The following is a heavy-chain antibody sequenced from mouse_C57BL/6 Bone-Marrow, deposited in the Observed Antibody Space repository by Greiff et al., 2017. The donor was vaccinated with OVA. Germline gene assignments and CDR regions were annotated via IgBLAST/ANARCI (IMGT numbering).Heavy chain of an antibody. Sequence: QVQLKESGPELVKPGASVKLSCKASGYAFSSSWMNWVKQRPGQGLEWIGRIYPGDGDTNYNGKFKGKATLTADKSSSTAYMQLSTLTSEDSAVYFCASVRSLFDYWGQGTTLTVSS. CDR2: IYPGDGDT. CDR1: GYAFSSSW. V-gene: IGHV1-82*01. CDR3: ASVRSLFDY. J-gene: IGHJ2*01. D-gene: IGHD1-1*01.